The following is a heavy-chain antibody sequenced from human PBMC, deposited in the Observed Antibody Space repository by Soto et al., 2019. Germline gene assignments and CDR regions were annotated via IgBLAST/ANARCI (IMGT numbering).Heavy chain of an antibody. CDR1: GGSISSSSYY. CDR2: IYYSGST. J-gene: IGHJ3*02. Sequence: SETLSLTCTVSGGSISSSSYYWGWIRQPPGKGLEWIGSIYYSGSTYYNPSLKSRVTISVDTSKNQFSLKLSSVTAADTAVYYCARRESGYCSSTSCYGAFDIWGQGTMVTVSS. CDR3: ARRESGYCSSTSCYGAFDI. D-gene: IGHD2-2*01. V-gene: IGHV4-39*01.